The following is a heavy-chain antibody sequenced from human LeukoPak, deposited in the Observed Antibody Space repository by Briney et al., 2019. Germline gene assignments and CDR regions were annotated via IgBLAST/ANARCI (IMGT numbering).Heavy chain of an antibody. V-gene: IGHV3-23*01. CDR3: TKPHVGVAASNY. CDR2: ISDGGST. J-gene: IGHJ4*02. Sequence: GGSLRLSCAASGFTFSSSSMTWVRQAPGEGLEWVSVISDGGSTYYADSVKGRFTISRGNSKNTLYLQMNSLRAEDTAVYYCTKPHVGVAASNYWGQGTLVTVSS. CDR1: GFTFSSSS. D-gene: IGHD5-12*01.